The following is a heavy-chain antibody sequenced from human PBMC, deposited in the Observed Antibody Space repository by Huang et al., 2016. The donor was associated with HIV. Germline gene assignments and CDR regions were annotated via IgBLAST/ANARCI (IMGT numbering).Heavy chain of an antibody. CDR2: ITVYNGKT. Sequence: QVQLVQSGAEVKKPGASVKVSCKDSGYTFTNYAINWVRKAPGQSLEWMGWITVYNGKTNNAQKVQGRVTMTKDTSTSTAYMELRSLISDDTAVYYCARERYYYDRSGYYTPVEYFYHWGQGTLVTVSS. CDR3: ARERYYYDRSGYYTPVEYFYH. D-gene: IGHD3-22*01. V-gene: IGHV1-18*01. CDR1: GYTFTNYA. J-gene: IGHJ1*01.